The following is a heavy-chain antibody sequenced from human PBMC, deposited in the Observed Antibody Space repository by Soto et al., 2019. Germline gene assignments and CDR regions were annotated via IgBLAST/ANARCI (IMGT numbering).Heavy chain of an antibody. CDR2: INAGNGNT. CDR3: XXXXADILTVYXXXXXXX. V-gene: IGHV1-3*01. J-gene: IGHJ5*02. CDR1: GYTFTSYA. Sequence: QVQLVQAGAEVKKPGASVKVSCKASGYTFTSYAMHWVRQAPGQRLEGMGWINAGNGNTKYSQKFQGRVTITRDTSDSXXXXXXXXXXSEDXXXXXXXXXXADILTVYXXXXXXXWGQ. D-gene: IGHD3-9*01.